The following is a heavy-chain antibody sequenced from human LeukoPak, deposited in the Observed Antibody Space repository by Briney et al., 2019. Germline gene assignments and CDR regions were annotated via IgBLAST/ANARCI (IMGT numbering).Heavy chain of an antibody. CDR3: ARRWLQDWDY. D-gene: IGHD5-24*01. CDR1: GYNFTTYW. Sequence: KDGESLKISCQGSGYNFTTYWIGWVRQMPGKGLEWMGITYPGDSDTRYGPSFQGQVTVSADKSIRTAYLQWSSLKASDTAMYYCARRWLQDWDYWGQGTPVIVSS. J-gene: IGHJ4*02. V-gene: IGHV5-51*01. CDR2: TYPGDSDT.